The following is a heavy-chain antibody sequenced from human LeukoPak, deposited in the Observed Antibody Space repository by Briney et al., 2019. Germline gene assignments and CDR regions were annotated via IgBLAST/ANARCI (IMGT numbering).Heavy chain of an antibody. V-gene: IGHV1-69*05. CDR1: GGTFSSYA. CDR3: ARNPRIGELFLDY. J-gene: IGHJ4*02. D-gene: IGHD3-10*01. CDR2: IIPIFGTA. Sequence: ASVKVSCKASGGTFSSYAISWERQAPGQGLEWMGGIIPIFGTANYAQKFQGRVTITTDESTSTAYMELSSLRSEDTAVYYCARNPRIGELFLDYWGQGTLVTVSS.